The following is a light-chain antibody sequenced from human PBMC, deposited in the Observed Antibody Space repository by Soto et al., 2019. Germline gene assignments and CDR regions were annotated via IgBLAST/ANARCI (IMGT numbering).Light chain of an antibody. CDR3: QHYGGMWT. J-gene: IGKJ1*01. CDR1: QSISNR. CDR2: DAS. V-gene: IGKV1-5*01. Sequence: DIQMTQSPSTLSASVGDRVTITYRASQSISNRLAWYQQKPGKAPKVLIYDASSLESGVPSRFSGSGSGTEFILIISSLQPDDFASYCCQHYGGMWTFGQGTKVDIK.